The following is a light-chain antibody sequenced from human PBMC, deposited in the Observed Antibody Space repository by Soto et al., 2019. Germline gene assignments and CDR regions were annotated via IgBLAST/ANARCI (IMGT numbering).Light chain of an antibody. CDR3: QQYGSSPIT. Sequence: EIVLTQSPDTLSLSPGERATLSCWASQSVSTYLAWYQQKPGQAPRLLIYGASSRATGIPDRFSGSGSGTDFTLTISRLEPEDFAVYYCQQYGSSPITFGQGTRLEIK. V-gene: IGKV3-20*01. CDR1: QSVSTY. CDR2: GAS. J-gene: IGKJ5*01.